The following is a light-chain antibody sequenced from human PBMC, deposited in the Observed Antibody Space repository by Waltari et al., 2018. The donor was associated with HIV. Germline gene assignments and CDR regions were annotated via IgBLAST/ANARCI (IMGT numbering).Light chain of an antibody. Sequence: DIVMTQSPLSLPFTPGAPASISRRSSQSLLHRNGYNYLDWSLQKPGQAPQLLIYLGSYRASGVPDRFRVSGAGTDYTLKISRVEAEDVGVYDCMQALQTPGTFRQGTKVEI. CDR3: MQALQTPGT. J-gene: IGKJ1*01. CDR1: QSLLHRNGYNY. CDR2: LGS. V-gene: IGKV2-28*01.